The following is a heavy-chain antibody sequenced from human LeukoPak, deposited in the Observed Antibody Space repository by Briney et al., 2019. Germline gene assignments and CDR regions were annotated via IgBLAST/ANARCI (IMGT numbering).Heavy chain of an antibody. V-gene: IGHV3-23*01. CDR1: GFTFSSYA. D-gene: IGHD3-22*01. CDR2: ISGSGGST. J-gene: IGHJ4*02. Sequence: GGPLRLSCAASGFTFSSYAMSWVRQAPGKGLEWVSAISGSGGSTYYADSVKGRFTISRDNSKNTLYLQMNSLRAEDTAVYYCARVGSEYYDSSGYIPWGQGTLVTVSS. CDR3: ARVGSEYYDSSGYIP.